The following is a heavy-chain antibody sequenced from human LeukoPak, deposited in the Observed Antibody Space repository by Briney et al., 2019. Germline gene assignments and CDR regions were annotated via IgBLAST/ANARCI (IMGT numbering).Heavy chain of an antibody. J-gene: IGHJ3*02. CDR1: GFTFSSYA. V-gene: IGHV3-30-3*01. D-gene: IGHD6-13*01. Sequence: QPGGSLRLSCAASGFTFSSYAMHWVRQAPGKGLEWVAVISYDGSNKYYADSVKGRFTISRDNSKNTLYLQMNSLRAEDTAVYYCVGNPDSSSWYDAFDIWGQGTMVTVSS. CDR2: ISYDGSNK. CDR3: VGNPDSSSWYDAFDI.